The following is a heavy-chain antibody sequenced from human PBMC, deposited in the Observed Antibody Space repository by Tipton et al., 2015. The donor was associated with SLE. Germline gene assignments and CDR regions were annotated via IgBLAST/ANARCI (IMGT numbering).Heavy chain of an antibody. J-gene: IGHJ3*02. D-gene: IGHD5-24*01. V-gene: IGHV4-31*03. Sequence: TLSLTCTVSGGSISSGNYYWNWIRQHPGKGLEWLGHIYKTGHTYYNPSLESRISMSIHTSYNDFSLKLNSVTAADTAVYYCARKVNGQRWLQWGAFDIWGQGTMVTVSS. CDR2: IYKTGHT. CDR1: GGSISSGNYY. CDR3: ARKVNGQRWLQWGAFDI.